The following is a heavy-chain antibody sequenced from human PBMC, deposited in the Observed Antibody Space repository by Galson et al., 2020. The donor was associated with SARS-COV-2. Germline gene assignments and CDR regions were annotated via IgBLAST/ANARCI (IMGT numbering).Heavy chain of an antibody. D-gene: IGHD5-18*01. J-gene: IGHJ4*02. CDR2: LSYDGSNK. CDR3: ARDRVDTAMGSYFDY. Sequence: GGSLRLSCAASGFTFSSSAMHWVRQAPGKGLEWVAALSYDGSNKYYADSVKGRFTISRDNSKNTLYLQMNSLRAEDTAVYYCARDRVDTAMGSYFDYWGQGTLVTVSS. V-gene: IGHV3-30-3*01. CDR1: GFTFSSSA.